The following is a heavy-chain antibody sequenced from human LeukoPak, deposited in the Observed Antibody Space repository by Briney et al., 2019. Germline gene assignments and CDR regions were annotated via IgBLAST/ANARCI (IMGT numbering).Heavy chain of an antibody. CDR3: ARARDYGSGKANGFDI. V-gene: IGHV3-74*01. Sequence: GGSLRLSCAASGFAFSTYWMHWVRQAPGKGLVWVSRINSAGSSTIYADSVKGRFTISRDNAKNTLYLQMDSLRAEDTAVYYCARARDYGSGKANGFDIWGQGTMVAVSS. CDR2: INSAGSST. D-gene: IGHD3-10*01. J-gene: IGHJ3*02. CDR1: GFAFSTYW.